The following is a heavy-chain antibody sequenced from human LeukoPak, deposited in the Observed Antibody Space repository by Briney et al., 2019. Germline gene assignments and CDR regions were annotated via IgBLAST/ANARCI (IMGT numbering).Heavy chain of an antibody. J-gene: IGHJ4*02. V-gene: IGHV1-24*01. CDR3: ARGRLSERY. CDR2: FDPEDGEP. D-gene: IGHD1-26*01. Sequence: ASVKVSCKVSGSTLTELSMHWVRQAPGEGLEWMGGFDPEDGEPIYAQKFQGRVTMTEDTSTSTAYMELRSLRSDDTAVYYCARGRLSERYWGQGTLVTVSS. CDR1: GSTLTELS.